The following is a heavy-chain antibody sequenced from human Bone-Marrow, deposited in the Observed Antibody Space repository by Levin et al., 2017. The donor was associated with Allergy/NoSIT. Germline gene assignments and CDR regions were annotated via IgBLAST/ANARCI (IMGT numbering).Heavy chain of an antibody. Sequence: GESLKISCEASGFAFFGFNMNWVRLAPGKGLEWVCHVSSDGRTKHYADSVKGRFTISRDNEKKSLFLEMNRLRDEDTAIYYCASLGDFYGDYVRAGGRDYWGQGTLVTVSS. J-gene: IGHJ4*02. D-gene: IGHD4-17*01. V-gene: IGHV3-48*02. CDR1: GFAFFGFN. CDR2: VSSDGRTK. CDR3: ASLGDFYGDYVRAGGRDY.